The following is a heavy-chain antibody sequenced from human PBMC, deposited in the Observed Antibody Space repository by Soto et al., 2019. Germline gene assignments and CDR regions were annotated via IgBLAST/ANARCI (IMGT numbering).Heavy chain of an antibody. CDR3: ASDGYATGGYEPFFDY. D-gene: IGHD2-8*02. Sequence: QVHLQESGPGLVKPSQTLSLTCDVSGVFIRDGGYYWSWIRQQPGKGLEFIGYIYYDGSTFYNPSLKSRLIMAVVTSKSQFSLVLTSVTAADTAVYYCASDGYATGGYEPFFDYWGQGSLVTVST. CDR1: GVFIRDGGYY. V-gene: IGHV4-31*11. CDR2: IYYDGST. J-gene: IGHJ4*02.